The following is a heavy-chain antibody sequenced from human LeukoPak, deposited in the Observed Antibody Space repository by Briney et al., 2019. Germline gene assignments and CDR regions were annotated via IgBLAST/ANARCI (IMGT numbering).Heavy chain of an antibody. D-gene: IGHD6-13*01. CDR3: ARAPIRAGTYFDY. V-gene: IGHV4-39*01. CDR2: IYYSGST. CDR1: GGSISSSSYY. J-gene: IGHJ4*02. Sequence: SETLSLTCSVSGGSISSSSYYWGWIRQPPGKGLEWIGSIYYSGSTYYNPSLKSRVTISVDTSKNQFSLRVSSVTAADTALFYCARAPIRAGTYFDYWGQGTLVTVSS.